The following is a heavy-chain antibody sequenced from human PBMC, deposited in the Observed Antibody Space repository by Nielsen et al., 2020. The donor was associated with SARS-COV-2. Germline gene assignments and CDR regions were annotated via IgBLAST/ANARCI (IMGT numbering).Heavy chain of an antibody. J-gene: IGHJ6*03. V-gene: IGHV4-34*01. Sequence: SETLSLTCAVYGGSFSGYYWNWIRQPPGKGLEWIGEINHSGSTNYNPSLKSRVTISVDTSKNQFSLKLSSVTAADTAVYYCARGRYFDSYYMDVWGKGTTVTVSS. CDR2: INHSGST. D-gene: IGHD3-9*01. CDR3: ARGRYFDSYYMDV. CDR1: GGSFSGYY.